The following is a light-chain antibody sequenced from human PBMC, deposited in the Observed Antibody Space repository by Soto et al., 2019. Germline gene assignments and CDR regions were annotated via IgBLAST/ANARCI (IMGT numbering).Light chain of an antibody. Sequence: EIVLTQSPGTLSLSPGERATLSCRASQSVSSSYLAWYQQKPGQAPRLLIYGASSRATGIPDRSSGSGSGTDFTLTISRLEPEDFAVYYCQQYGSSSWTFGQGTKVGIK. CDR3: QQYGSSSWT. J-gene: IGKJ1*01. V-gene: IGKV3-20*01. CDR1: QSVSSSY. CDR2: GAS.